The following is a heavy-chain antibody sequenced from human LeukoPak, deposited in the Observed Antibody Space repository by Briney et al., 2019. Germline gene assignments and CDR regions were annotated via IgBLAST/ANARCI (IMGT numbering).Heavy chain of an antibody. D-gene: IGHD5-24*01. CDR3: ARARTTRDGYNYGAFDI. CDR1: GGTFSSYA. Sequence: GASVKVSCKASGGTFSSYAISWVRQAPGQGLEWMGGIIPIFGTANYAQKFQGRVTITADESTSTAYMELSSLRSEDTAVYYCARARTTRDGYNYGAFDIWGQGTMVTVPS. J-gene: IGHJ3*02. CDR2: IIPIFGTA. V-gene: IGHV1-69*13.